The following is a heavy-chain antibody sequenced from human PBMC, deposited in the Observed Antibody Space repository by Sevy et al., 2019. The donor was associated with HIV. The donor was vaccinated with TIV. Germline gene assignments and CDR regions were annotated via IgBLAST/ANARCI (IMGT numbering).Heavy chain of an antibody. CDR2: IRYDGSDK. D-gene: IGHD6-13*01. CDR3: AKDLAGPGRRYFDY. CDR1: GFIFSNFG. J-gene: IGHJ4*02. Sequence: GGSLRLSCAASGFIFSNFGMHWVRQVPEKGLEWVTFIRYDGSDKYYAASVKGRFTISRDDSKNTLYLQMDSLRAEDTAIYYCAKDLAGPGRRYFDYWGQGTLVTVSS. V-gene: IGHV3-30*02.